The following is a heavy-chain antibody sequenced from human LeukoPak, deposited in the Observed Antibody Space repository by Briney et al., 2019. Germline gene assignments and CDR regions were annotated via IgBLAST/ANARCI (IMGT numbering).Heavy chain of an antibody. CDR3: ARKLRYFDWSYFDY. Sequence: GGSLRLSCAASGFTFSSYEMNWVRQAPGKGLEWVSYISSSGSTIYYADSVKGRFTISRDNAKNSLYLQMNSLRAEDTAVYYCARKLRYFDWSYFDYWGQGTLVTISS. J-gene: IGHJ4*02. D-gene: IGHD3-9*01. CDR1: GFTFSSYE. V-gene: IGHV3-48*03. CDR2: ISSSGSTI.